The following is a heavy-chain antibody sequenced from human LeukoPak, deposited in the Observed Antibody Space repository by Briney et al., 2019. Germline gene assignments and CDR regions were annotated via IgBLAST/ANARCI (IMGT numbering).Heavy chain of an antibody. CDR2: IYTSGST. J-gene: IGHJ6*03. CDR3: ARGGDSSPRYYYYYYMDV. D-gene: IGHD6-13*01. CDR1: GGSISSGSYY. Sequence: SETLSLTCTASGGSISSGSYYWSWIRQPAGKGLEWIGRIYTSGSTNYNPSLKSRVTISVDTSKNQFSLKLSSVTAADTAVYYCARGGDSSPRYYYYYYMDVWGKGTTVTVSS. V-gene: IGHV4-61*02.